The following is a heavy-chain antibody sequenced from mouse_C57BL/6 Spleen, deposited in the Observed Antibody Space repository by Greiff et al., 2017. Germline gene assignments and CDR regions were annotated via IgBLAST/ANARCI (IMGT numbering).Heavy chain of an antibody. Sequence: EVKLVESGGGLVKPGGSLKLSCAASGFTFSSYAMSWVRQTPEKRLEWVATISDGGSYTYYPDNVKGRFTISRDNAKNNLYLQMSHLKSEDTAMYYCARDRGDDYEGAFGYWGQGTTLTVSS. CDR1: GFTFSSYA. CDR3: ARDRGDDYEGAFGY. CDR2: ISDGGSYT. D-gene: IGHD2-4*01. V-gene: IGHV5-4*01. J-gene: IGHJ2*01.